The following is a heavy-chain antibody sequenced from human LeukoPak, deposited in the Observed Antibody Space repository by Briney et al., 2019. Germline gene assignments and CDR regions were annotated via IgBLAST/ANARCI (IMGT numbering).Heavy chain of an antibody. Sequence: RGSLRLSCAASGFTFSNLGMHWVRQAPGKGLEWVALIWFDGSDKKYADSVKGRFTISRDNSKNTLFLQMNSLRVEDTAVYYCARDQYYGSGSYDYWGQGNLVTVSS. V-gene: IGHV3-33*01. CDR2: IWFDGSDK. J-gene: IGHJ4*02. CDR1: GFTFSNLG. D-gene: IGHD3-10*01. CDR3: ARDQYYGSGSYDY.